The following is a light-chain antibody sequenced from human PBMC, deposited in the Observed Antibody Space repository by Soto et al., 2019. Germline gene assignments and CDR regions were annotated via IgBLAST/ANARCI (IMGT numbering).Light chain of an antibody. CDR2: SND. V-gene: IGLV1-44*01. Sequence: QSVLPQPPSASGTPGQRVTISCSGSTSNIGSNTVNWYQQLPGTAPKLLIYSNDQRPSGVPDRFSGSKSGTSASLAISGLQSEDEAYYYCAAWDDSLNGNYVFATGTKVTVL. CDR3: AAWDDSLNGNYV. J-gene: IGLJ1*01. CDR1: TSNIGSNT.